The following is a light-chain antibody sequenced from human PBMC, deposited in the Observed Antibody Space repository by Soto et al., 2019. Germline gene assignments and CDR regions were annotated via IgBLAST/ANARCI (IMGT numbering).Light chain of an antibody. CDR1: ESISSY. Sequence: DIQMTQSPSSLSASVGDRVTITCRASESISSYLNWYQQRPGKAPKLLIYAASSLQSGDPSRFSGSGSGTDFTLTISNLQPEDLATYFCQQTYSNSLYTFGQGTTLDIK. CDR3: QQTYSNSLYT. J-gene: IGKJ2*01. V-gene: IGKV1-39*01. CDR2: AAS.